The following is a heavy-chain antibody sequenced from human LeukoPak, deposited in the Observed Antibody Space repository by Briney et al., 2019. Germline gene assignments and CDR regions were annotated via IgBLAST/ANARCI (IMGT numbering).Heavy chain of an antibody. Sequence: PSETLSLTCAVYGGSFNGYYWSWIRQPPGKGLEWIGEINHSGSTNYNPSLKSRVTISVDTSKNQFSLKLSSVTAADTAVYYCARGKLAARPYYYYYMDVWGKGTTVTVSS. CDR2: INHSGST. CDR3: ARGKLAARPYYYYYMDV. V-gene: IGHV4-34*01. J-gene: IGHJ6*03. CDR1: GGSFNGYY. D-gene: IGHD6-6*01.